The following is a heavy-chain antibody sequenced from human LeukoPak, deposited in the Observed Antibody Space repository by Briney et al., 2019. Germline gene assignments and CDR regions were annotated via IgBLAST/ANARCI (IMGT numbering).Heavy chain of an antibody. CDR2: ISSSSSYI. D-gene: IGHD2-15*01. Sequence: GGCLRLSRAASGFTFRSYSMNWVRQAPGKGPEWVSSISSSSSYIYYADSVKGRFTISRDNAKNSLYLQMNSLRAEDTAVYYCARDGGYCSGGSCYSGDYYYGMDVWGQGTTVTVSS. CDR3: ARDGGYCSGGSCYSGDYYYGMDV. J-gene: IGHJ6*02. CDR1: GFTFRSYS. V-gene: IGHV3-21*01.